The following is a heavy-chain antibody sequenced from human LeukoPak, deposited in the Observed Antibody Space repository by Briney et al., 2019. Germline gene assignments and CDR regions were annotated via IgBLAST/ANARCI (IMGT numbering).Heavy chain of an antibody. CDR3: ARGSPSVLNHNWFDP. CDR1: GFNLSGFG. CDR2: ISSTGANI. Sequence: GGSLRLSCAASGFNLSGFGMHWVRQAPGKGLEYVSGISSTGANIYFANSVKGRFSSSRDNSKNTLYLQMGSLRTDDTAVYYCARGSPSVLNHNWFDPWGQGTLVTVSS. J-gene: IGHJ5*02. D-gene: IGHD3-10*01. V-gene: IGHV3-64*01.